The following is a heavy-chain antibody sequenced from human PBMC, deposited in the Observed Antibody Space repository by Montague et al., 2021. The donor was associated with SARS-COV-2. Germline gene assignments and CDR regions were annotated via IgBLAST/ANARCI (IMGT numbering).Heavy chain of an antibody. CDR1: GASISSGSYY. V-gene: IGHV4-31*03. CDR2: IHHSGST. CDR3: ARQGRKWLVRIDWFDP. Sequence: TLSLTCTVSGASISSGSYYWNWIRQLPGKGLEWIGYIHHSGSTYYTPSLQSRVAISVDMSKNEFSLKMTAVTAADTAVYYCARQGRKWLVRIDWFDPWGQGTLVTVSS. J-gene: IGHJ5*02. D-gene: IGHD6-19*01.